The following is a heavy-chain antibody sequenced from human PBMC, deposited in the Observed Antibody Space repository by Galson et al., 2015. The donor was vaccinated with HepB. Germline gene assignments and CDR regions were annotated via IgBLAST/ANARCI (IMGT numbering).Heavy chain of an antibody. Sequence: ETLSLTCTVSGGSISSSRYSWGWIRQPPGKGLEWIGSIYYSGRTYYNPSLKSRVTISVATSKNQFSLRLSSVTAADSAVSYGARDAWIRRGFDYWGQGTLVTVSS. CDR3: ARDAWIRRGFDY. V-gene: IGHV4-39*07. CDR2: IYYSGRT. J-gene: IGHJ4*02. CDR1: GGSISSSRYS. D-gene: IGHD5-18*01.